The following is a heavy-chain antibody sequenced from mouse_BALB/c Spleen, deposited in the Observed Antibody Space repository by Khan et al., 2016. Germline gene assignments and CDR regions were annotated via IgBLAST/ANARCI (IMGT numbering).Heavy chain of an antibody. CDR2: IHYSGGT. J-gene: IGHJ4*01. CDR1: GYSITSGYS. CDR3: TRSHGYYAMDY. Sequence: EVQLQESGPDLVKPSQSLSLTCTVTGYSITSGYSWHWIRQFPGNKLEWMGYIHYSGGTKYIPSLQSRISITRDTSKNQFFLQLKSVTTEDTATYYCTRSHGYYAMDYWGQGTSVTVSS. V-gene: IGHV3-1*02.